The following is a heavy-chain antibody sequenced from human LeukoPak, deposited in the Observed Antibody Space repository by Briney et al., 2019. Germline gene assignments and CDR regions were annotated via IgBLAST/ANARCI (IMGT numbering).Heavy chain of an antibody. D-gene: IGHD3-22*01. Sequence: ASVKVSCKGSGYTFTSYGISWVRQAPGQGLEWMGWISAYHGNTNHAQKLQGRVTMTTDTSTSTAYMELRSLRSDDTAVYYCARDLDCSGYYSDAFDIWGQGTMVTVSS. CDR3: ARDLDCSGYYSDAFDI. CDR1: GYTFTSYG. V-gene: IGHV1-18*01. J-gene: IGHJ3*02. CDR2: ISAYHGNT.